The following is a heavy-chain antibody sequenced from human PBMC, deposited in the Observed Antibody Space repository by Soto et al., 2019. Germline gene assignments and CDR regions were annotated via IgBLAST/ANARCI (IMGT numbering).Heavy chain of an antibody. CDR2: ISHRGIT. V-gene: IGHV4-4*02. Sequence: QVQLQESGPGLVKPSGTLSLNCAVSGGSITSANWWSWVRHPPGGGLEWIGEISHRGITNYKASLKSRVTMSVDKTKNDVSLKLTSVTAADTAVYYCARVLLGWFDPWGQGTPVTVSS. CDR1: GGSITSANW. J-gene: IGHJ5*02. CDR3: ARVLLGWFDP.